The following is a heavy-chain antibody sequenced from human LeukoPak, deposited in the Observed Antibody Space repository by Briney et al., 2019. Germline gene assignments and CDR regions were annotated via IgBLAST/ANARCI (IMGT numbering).Heavy chain of an antibody. CDR1: GFTFSSYA. V-gene: IGHV3-23*01. Sequence: GGSLRLSCAASGFTFSSYAMSWVRQAPGKGLEWVSAISGSGGSTYYADSVKGRFTISRDNSKSTLYLQMNSLRAEDTAVYYCAKGDSSGYYFDYWGQGTLVTVSS. J-gene: IGHJ4*02. D-gene: IGHD3-22*01. CDR2: ISGSGGST. CDR3: AKGDSSGYYFDY.